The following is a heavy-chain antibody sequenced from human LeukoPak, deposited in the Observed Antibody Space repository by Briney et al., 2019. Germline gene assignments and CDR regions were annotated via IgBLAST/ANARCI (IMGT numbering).Heavy chain of an antibody. V-gene: IGHV4-4*02. D-gene: IGHD3-22*01. J-gene: IGHJ5*02. Sequence: SETLSLTCAVSGGSISSSNWWSWVRQPPGKGLEWIGEIYHSGSTNYNPSLKSRVTISVDKSKNQFSLKLSSVTAADTAVYYCARGRGRHSSGYYNWFDPCGQGTLLTVSS. CDR3: ARGRGRHSSGYYNWFDP. CDR2: IYHSGST. CDR1: GGSISSSNW.